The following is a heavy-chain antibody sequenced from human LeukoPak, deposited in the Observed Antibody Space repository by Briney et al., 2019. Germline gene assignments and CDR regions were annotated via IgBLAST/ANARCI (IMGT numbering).Heavy chain of an antibody. D-gene: IGHD3-10*01. CDR2: IHYTGST. CDR3: ARKGEHYYDSGKLWPAWFDS. J-gene: IGHJ5*01. V-gene: IGHV4-59*01. Sequence: SETRSLTCTVSGGSISGYYWSWLRHPPGKGVEWIGFIHYTGSTHYNPSLKSRVTISIDTSNNQLALRLTSVTAADTAVYYCARKGEHYYDSGKLWPAWFDSWGQGTLVTVSS. CDR1: GGSISGYY.